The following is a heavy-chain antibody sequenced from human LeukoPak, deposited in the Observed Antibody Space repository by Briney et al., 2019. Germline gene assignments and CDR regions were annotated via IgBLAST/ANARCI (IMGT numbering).Heavy chain of an antibody. CDR1: GYTFTSYY. CDR3: ASLAGGNSESSDAFDI. Sequence: ASVKVSRKASGYTFTSYYMDWVRQAPGQGLEWMGIINPSGGSTSYAQKFQGRVTMTRDMSTSTVYMELSSLRSEDTAVYYCASLAGGNSESSDAFDIWGQGTMVTVSS. V-gene: IGHV1-46*01. J-gene: IGHJ3*02. CDR2: INPSGGST. D-gene: IGHD4-23*01.